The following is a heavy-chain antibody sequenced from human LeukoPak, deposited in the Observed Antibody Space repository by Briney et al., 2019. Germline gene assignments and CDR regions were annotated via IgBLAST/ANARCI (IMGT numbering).Heavy chain of an antibody. V-gene: IGHV4-59*01. D-gene: IGHD1-26*01. J-gene: IGHJ3*02. CDR3: ARGYSDDAFDI. CDR2: IYYSGST. Sequence: SETLSLTCAVYGGSFSGYYWSWIRQPPGKGLEWIGYIYYSGSTNYNPSLKSRVTISVDTSKNQFSLKLSSVTAADTAVYYCARGYSDDAFDIWGQGTMVTVSS. CDR1: GGSFSGYY.